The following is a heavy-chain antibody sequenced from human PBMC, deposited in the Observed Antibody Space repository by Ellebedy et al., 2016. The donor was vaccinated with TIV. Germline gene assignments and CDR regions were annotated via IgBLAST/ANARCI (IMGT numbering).Heavy chain of an antibody. D-gene: IGHD3-10*01. CDR1: GGNFKTDS. J-gene: IGHJ3*02. Sequence: SVKVSCKASGGNFKTDSITWVRQAPGQGLEWMGEFTPRFNTLNYAQMFQGRVTLTADESTSSVFMELSSLRSEDTAVYYCARSWGSDLGNSVTYSWDIWGQGTTVTVSS. CDR3: ARSWGSDLGNSVTYSWDI. CDR2: FTPRFNTL. V-gene: IGHV1-69*13.